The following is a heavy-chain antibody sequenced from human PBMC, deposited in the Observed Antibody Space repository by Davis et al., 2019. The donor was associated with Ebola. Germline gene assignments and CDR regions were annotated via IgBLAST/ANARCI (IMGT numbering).Heavy chain of an antibody. Sequence: PSETLSLTCTVSGGSISSYYWSWIRQPPGKGLEWIGYIYYSGSTNYNPSLKGRVTISVDTSKNQFSLKLSSVTAADTAVYYCARFLMEPRGGDWFDPWGQGTLVTVSS. CDR2: IYYSGST. D-gene: IGHD2-21*01. V-gene: IGHV4-59*01. CDR3: ARFLMEPRGGDWFDP. CDR1: GGSISSYY. J-gene: IGHJ5*02.